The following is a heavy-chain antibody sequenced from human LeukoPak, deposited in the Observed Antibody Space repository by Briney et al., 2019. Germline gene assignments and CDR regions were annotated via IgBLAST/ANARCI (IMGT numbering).Heavy chain of an antibody. V-gene: IGHV1-2*02. Sequence: GASVKVSCKASGFTFTDYYLHWVGQAPGQGLEWMGWINPNSGGTNYAQRFQGRVTMTRDTSISAAYMEFSGVTSDDTAVYYCARGPPFGESDYWGQGTLVVVSS. CDR3: ARGPPFGESDY. CDR1: GFTFTDYY. J-gene: IGHJ4*02. CDR2: INPNSGGT. D-gene: IGHD3-10*01.